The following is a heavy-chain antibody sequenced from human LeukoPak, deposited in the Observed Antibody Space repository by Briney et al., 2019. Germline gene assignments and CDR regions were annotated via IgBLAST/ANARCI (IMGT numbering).Heavy chain of an antibody. J-gene: IGHJ6*02. Sequence: GGSLRLSCAASGFTVSSNYMSWVRQAPGKGLVWVSHINSDGSITSYADSVKGRFTISRDNAKNTLYLQMNSLRAEDTAVYYCARDAVDTANAVWGQGTTVTVSS. D-gene: IGHD5-18*01. CDR1: GFTVSSNY. CDR3: ARDAVDTANAV. V-gene: IGHV3-74*01. CDR2: INSDGSIT.